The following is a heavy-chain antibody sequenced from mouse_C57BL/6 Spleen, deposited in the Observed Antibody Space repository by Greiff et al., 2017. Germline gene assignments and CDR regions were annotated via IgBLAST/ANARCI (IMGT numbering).Heavy chain of an antibody. J-gene: IGHJ4*01. CDR2: INPTGGYT. Sequence: QVQLKESGAELARPGSSVKLSCKASGYTFTSYWMHWVKQRPLQGLEWIGYINPTGGYTQYNQKFKDKATLTADKSSSTAYMQLSSLTSEDSAVYYCARGIARWERDYWGQGTTVTVSS. D-gene: IGHD1-1*02. V-gene: IGHV1-7*01. CDR3: ARGIARWERDY. CDR1: GYTFTSYW.